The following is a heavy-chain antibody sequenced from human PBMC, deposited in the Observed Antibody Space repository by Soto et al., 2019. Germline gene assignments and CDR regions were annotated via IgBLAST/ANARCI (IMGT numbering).Heavy chain of an antibody. Sequence: EVQLVESGGGLVQPGEALRLACAASGFSIRKYWMHWVRQAPGKGPVWVSYISGDGTTTDYAGSVKGRFTISRDNAKNTLFLQMEGLRVEDTAIYFCAIKECTNDVCLEAAVTVGGALEYWGRGAQVTVSS. J-gene: IGHJ4*02. CDR1: GFSIRKYW. V-gene: IGHV3-74*01. D-gene: IGHD2-8*01. CDR3: AIKECTNDVCLEAAVTVGGALEY. CDR2: ISGDGTTT.